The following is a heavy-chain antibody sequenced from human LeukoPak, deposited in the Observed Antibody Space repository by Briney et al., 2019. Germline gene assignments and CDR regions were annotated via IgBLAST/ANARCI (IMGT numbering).Heavy chain of an antibody. V-gene: IGHV4-34*01. CDR3: ARGVRSPVVMVLLGTRNWFDP. CDR1: GGSFSGYY. J-gene: IGHJ5*02. CDR2: INHSGST. D-gene: IGHD2-8*01. Sequence: SETLSLTCAVYGGSFSGYYWSWIRQPPGKGLEWLGEINHSGSTNYNPSLKSRVTISVDTSKNQFSLKLSSVTAADTAVYYCARGVRSPVVMVLLGTRNWFDPWGQGTLVTVSS.